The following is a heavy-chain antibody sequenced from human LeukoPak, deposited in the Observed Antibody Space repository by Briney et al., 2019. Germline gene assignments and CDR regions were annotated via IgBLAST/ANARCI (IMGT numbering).Heavy chain of an antibody. CDR2: IYTSGST. CDR3: ARGNILVVPAAFRYYYYGMDV. V-gene: IGHV4-4*07. J-gene: IGHJ6*02. CDR1: GDSISSYY. D-gene: IGHD2-2*01. Sequence: PSETLSLTCTVSGDSISSYYWSWIRQPAGKGLEWIGRIYTSGSTNYNPSLKSRVTMSVDTSKNQFSLKLSSVTAADTAVYYCARGNILVVPAAFRYYYYGMDVWGQGTTVTVSS.